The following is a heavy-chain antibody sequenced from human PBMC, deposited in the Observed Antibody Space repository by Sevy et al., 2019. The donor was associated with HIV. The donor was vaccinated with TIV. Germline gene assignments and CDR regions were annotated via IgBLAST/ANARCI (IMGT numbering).Heavy chain of an antibody. D-gene: IGHD4-17*01. V-gene: IGHV3-33*01. CDR3: VRGRDYGNFDY. CDR2: IWYDGSNK. CDR1: GVNFSIYG. J-gene: IGHJ4*02. Sequence: GGCLRLYCAASGVNFSIYGMHWVRQAPGKGLECVALIWYDGSNKYYADSVKGRFTISRDNSKNTLSLQMNSLRAEDTAVYYCVRGRDYGNFDYWGQGILVTVSS.